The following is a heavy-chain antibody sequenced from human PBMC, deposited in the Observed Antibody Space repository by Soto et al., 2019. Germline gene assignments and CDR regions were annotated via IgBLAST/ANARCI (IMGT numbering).Heavy chain of an antibody. V-gene: IGHV4-38-2*02. CDR3: ARDFRRSASYEHAFDI. D-gene: IGHD1-26*01. CDR1: AYSIRSGDY. J-gene: IGHJ3*02. CDR2: ISHSGST. Sequence: SETLSLTCAVSAYSIRSGDYWGWIRQPPGKGLEWIGSISHSGSTYYNPSLKSRVTISVDTSKNQFSLKLSSVTAADTAVYYCARDFRRSASYEHAFDIWGQGTMVTVSS.